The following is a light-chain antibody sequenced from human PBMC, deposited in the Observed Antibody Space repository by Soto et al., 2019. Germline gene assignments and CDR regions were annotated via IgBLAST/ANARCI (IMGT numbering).Light chain of an antibody. V-gene: IGLV2-8*01. CDR2: EVN. Sequence: ISCTGTSSDVGGYNYVSWYQQHPGKAPKLMIYEVNKRPSGVPDRFSGSKSGNTASLTVSGLQAEDEADYYCSSYAGSSNVFGTGTKVTVL. J-gene: IGLJ1*01. CDR1: SSDVGGYNY. CDR3: SSYAGSSNV.